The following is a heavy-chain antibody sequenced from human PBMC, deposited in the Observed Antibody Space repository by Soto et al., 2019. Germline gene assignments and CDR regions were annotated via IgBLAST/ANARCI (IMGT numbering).Heavy chain of an antibody. Sequence: GGSLRLSCAASGFTFSSYSMNWVRQAPGKGLEWVSSISSSSSYIYYADSVKGRFTIPRDNAKNSLYLQMNSLRAEDTAVYYCARGGVAVRGVIRYYGMDVWGQGTTVTVSS. CDR3: ARGGVAVRGVIRYYGMDV. CDR1: GFTFSSYS. D-gene: IGHD3-10*01. V-gene: IGHV3-21*01. CDR2: ISSSSSYI. J-gene: IGHJ6*02.